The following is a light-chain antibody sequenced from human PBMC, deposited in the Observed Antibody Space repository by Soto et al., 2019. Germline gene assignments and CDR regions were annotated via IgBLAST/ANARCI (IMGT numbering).Light chain of an antibody. Sequence: QSALTQPRSVSGSPGQSVTISCTGTSSDVGGYNYVSWYQQHPGKAPKLMIYDVSKRPSGVPDRFSGSKSGNTASLTISGRQAEDEADYYCCSYAGSYTYVLGTGTKVTVL. CDR2: DVS. CDR3: CSYAGSYTYV. V-gene: IGLV2-11*01. J-gene: IGLJ1*01. CDR1: SSDVGGYNY.